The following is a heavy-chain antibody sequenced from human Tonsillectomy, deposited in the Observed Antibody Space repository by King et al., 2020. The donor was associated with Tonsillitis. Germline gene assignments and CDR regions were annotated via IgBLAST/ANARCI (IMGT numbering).Heavy chain of an antibody. CDR3: ARAYYYLSRYYDYWYFYF. CDR2: IYDSGST. Sequence: VQLQESGPGLVKPSETLSLTCTVSGGSISSYYWSWIRQPPGKGLEWIGYIYDSGSTNYNPSLKSRVTISVDTSNNQFSLKLNSLTAADTAVYYCARAYYYLSRYYDYWYFYFWGRGTLVTVAS. V-gene: IGHV4-59*01. J-gene: IGHJ2*01. D-gene: IGHD3-22*01. CDR1: GGSISSYY.